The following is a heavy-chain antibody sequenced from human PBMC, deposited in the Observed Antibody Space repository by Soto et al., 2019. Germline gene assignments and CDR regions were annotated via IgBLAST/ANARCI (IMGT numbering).Heavy chain of an antibody. V-gene: IGHV4-39*01. Sequence: QLQLQESGPGLVKPSETLSLTCTVSGGSISSSSYYWGWIRQPPGKGLEWIGSIYYSGGTYYNPSLESRGTISVDTSKNQFSLKLSSVTAADTAVYYCARRLGIAVAGTAWDYWGQGTLVTVSS. J-gene: IGHJ4*02. CDR2: IYYSGGT. CDR1: GGSISSSSYY. CDR3: ARRLGIAVAGTAWDY. D-gene: IGHD6-19*01.